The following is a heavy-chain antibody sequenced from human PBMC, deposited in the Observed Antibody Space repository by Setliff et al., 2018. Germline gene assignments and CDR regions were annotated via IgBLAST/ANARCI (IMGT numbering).Heavy chain of an antibody. CDR1: GFTFSTYD. J-gene: IGHJ4*02. CDR3: AYRRGFDY. CDR2: IRYDGSNK. D-gene: IGHD3-16*01. V-gene: IGHV3-30*02. Sequence: AGGSLRLSCAASGFTFSTYDMHWVRQAPGKGLEWVAFIRYDGSNKYYADSVKGRFTISRDNSKNTLYLQMNSLRAEDTAVYYCAYRRGFDYWGQGTLVTVSS.